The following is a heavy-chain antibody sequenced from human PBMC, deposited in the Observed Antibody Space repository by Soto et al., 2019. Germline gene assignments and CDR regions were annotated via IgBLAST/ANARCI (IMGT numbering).Heavy chain of an antibody. CDR3: AHTDGVAAAAHY. J-gene: IGHJ4*02. Sequence: GLDLEWLALIYWDDDKRYSPSLKSRLTITKDTSKNQVVLTMTNMDPVDTATYYCAHTDGVAAAAHYWGQGTLVTVSS. D-gene: IGHD6-13*01. CDR2: IYWDDDK. V-gene: IGHV2-5*02.